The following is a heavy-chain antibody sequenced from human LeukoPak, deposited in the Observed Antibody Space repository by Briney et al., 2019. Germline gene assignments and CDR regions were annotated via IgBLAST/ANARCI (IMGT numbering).Heavy chain of an antibody. V-gene: IGHV3-21*06. J-gene: IGHJ4*02. CDR3: ARALIGYYFDY. CDR2: ISSSSSYI. Sequence: GGSLRLSCAASGFKFSSYSMKWVRQAPGKGLEWVSFISSSSSYIYYADSVKGRFTISRDNSKNSLYLQMNSLRAEDTAVYYCARALIGYYFDYWGQGTLVTVSS. D-gene: IGHD2-8*01. CDR1: GFKFSSYS.